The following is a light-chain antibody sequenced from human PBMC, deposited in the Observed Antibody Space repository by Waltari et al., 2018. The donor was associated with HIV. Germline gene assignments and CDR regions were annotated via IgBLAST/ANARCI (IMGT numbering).Light chain of an antibody. CDR2: QNF. Sequence: SYDLTQAPSVSVSPGQTASITCSGNKLGDMYVSWYQQKPGQSPVLVIYQNFRRPSGIPERFSGSNSGNTATLTISGTQAIDEADYYCQMWDTNAEVVFGGGTKLAVL. V-gene: IGLV3-1*01. CDR3: QMWDTNAEVV. CDR1: KLGDMY. J-gene: IGLJ2*01.